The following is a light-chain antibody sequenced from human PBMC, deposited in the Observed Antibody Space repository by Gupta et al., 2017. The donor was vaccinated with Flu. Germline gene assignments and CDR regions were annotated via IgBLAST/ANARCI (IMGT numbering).Light chain of an antibody. CDR3: SSYTNTNNVVV. CDR2: EVS. CDR1: SSGVGAYDY. J-gene: IGLJ2*01. V-gene: IGLV2-14*01. Sequence: IATYCTGASSGVGAYDYVSWYQQHPGKAPKLMLFEVSRRPAGISDRFSGSKSGNTASLTISGLLAEEEAFYYCSSYTNTNNVVVFGGGTKLTVL.